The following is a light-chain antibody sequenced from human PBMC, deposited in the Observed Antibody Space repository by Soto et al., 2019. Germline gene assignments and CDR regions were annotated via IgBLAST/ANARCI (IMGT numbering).Light chain of an antibody. Sequence: EIVMTQSPATLSVSPGERATLSCRASQSISSNLAWYQQKPGQAPRLLMFRTSSRATGFPARFSGSGSGTEFNLTISSLQSEGFGVYYCQQYNNWPRATLGGGTKVEIK. J-gene: IGKJ4*01. CDR2: RTS. CDR3: QQYNNWPRAT. CDR1: QSISSN. V-gene: IGKV3-15*01.